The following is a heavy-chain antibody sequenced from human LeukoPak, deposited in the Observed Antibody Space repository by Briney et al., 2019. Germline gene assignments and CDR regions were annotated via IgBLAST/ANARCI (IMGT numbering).Heavy chain of an antibody. D-gene: IGHD2/OR15-2a*01. CDR2: IYYSGST. V-gene: IGHV4-59*01. CDR1: GGSINSSY. J-gene: IGHJ3*01. CDR3: ARHFGSRVTFDF. Sequence: PSETLSLTCTVSGGSINSSYWSWIRQPPGKGVEWIGYIYYSGSTNYSPSLKSRVTISVDTSKNQFSLKLSSVTAADTAVYYCARHFGSRVTFDFWGQGKMVTVSS.